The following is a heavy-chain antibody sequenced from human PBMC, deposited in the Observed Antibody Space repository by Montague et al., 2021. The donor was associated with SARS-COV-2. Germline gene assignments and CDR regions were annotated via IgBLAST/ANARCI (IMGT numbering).Heavy chain of an antibody. J-gene: IGHJ5*02. Sequence: SETLSLTRTVSGGSISSSSYYWGWIRQPPGKGLEWIGSIYYSGSTYYNPSLKSRVTISVDTSKNQFSLKLSSVTAADTAVYYCARHAPAITMVRGVKLLDWFDPWGQGTLVTVSS. V-gene: IGHV4-39*01. CDR3: ARHAPAITMVRGVKLLDWFDP. CDR1: GGSISSSSYY. CDR2: IYYSGST. D-gene: IGHD3-10*01.